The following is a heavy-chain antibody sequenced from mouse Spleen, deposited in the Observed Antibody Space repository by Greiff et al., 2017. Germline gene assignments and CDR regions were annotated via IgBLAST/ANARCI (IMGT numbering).Heavy chain of an antibody. CDR2: INYDGSST. J-gene: IGHJ4*01. V-gene: IGHV5-16*01. CDR3: ARDGGYLGAMDY. D-gene: IGHD2-3*01. CDR1: GFTFSDYY. Sequence: EVHLVESEGGLVQPGSSMKLSCTASGFTFSDYYMAWVRQVPEKGLEWVANINYDGSSTYYLDSLKSRFIISRDNAKNILYLQMSSLKSEDTATYYCARDGGYLGAMDYWGQGTSVTVSS.